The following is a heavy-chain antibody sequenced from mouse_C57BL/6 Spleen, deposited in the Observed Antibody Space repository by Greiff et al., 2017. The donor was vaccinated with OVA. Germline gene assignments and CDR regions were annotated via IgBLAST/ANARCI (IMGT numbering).Heavy chain of an antibody. Sequence: VQLKESGAELVKPGASVKLSCTASGFNIKDYYMHWVKQRTEQGLEWIGRIDPEDGETKYAPKFQGKATITADTSSNTAYLQLSSLTSEDTAVYYCALYYYGSSYHEGYFDYWGQGTTLTVSS. CDR2: IDPEDGET. CDR3: ALYYYGSSYHEGYFDY. V-gene: IGHV14-2*01. J-gene: IGHJ2*01. D-gene: IGHD1-1*01. CDR1: GFNIKDYY.